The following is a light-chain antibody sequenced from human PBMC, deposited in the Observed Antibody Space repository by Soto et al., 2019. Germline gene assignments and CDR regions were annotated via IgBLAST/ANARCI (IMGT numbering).Light chain of an antibody. CDR1: QSVTTN. J-gene: IGKJ2*01. CDR2: GAS. V-gene: IGKV3-15*01. Sequence: ETVLTQSPATLSVSPGERATFSCRASQSVTTNLAWYQQKPGQVPRLLIYGASTRATGIPARFSGSGSGTEFTISISSLQSDEFEIYHCQQYHSWPHTFGQGTKLEIK. CDR3: QQYHSWPHT.